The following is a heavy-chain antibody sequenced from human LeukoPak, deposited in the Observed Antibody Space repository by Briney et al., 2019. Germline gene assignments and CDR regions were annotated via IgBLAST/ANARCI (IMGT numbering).Heavy chain of an antibody. V-gene: IGHV1-2*02. CDR1: GYTFTGYY. D-gene: IGHD3-22*01. CDR3: ATASLYYYDSSGSDAFDI. Sequence: ASVKDSCKASGYTFTGYYMHWVRQAPGQGLERMGWINPNSGGTNYAQKFQGRVTMTRDTSISTAYMELSRLRSDDTAVYYCATASLYYYDSSGSDAFDIWGQGTMVTVSS. J-gene: IGHJ3*02. CDR2: INPNSGGT.